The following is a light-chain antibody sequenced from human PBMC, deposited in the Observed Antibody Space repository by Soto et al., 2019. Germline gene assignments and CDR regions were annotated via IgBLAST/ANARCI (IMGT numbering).Light chain of an antibody. CDR2: KDR. J-gene: IGLJ3*02. Sequence: SYELTQPSSVSVSPGETARITCSGDVLAKKYARWFQQKPGQAPVMVIYKDRERPSGIPERFSGSTSGTTVTLTISGAQVEDEADYYCYSAADNNLVFGGGTKLPVL. V-gene: IGLV3-27*01. CDR1: VLAKKY. CDR3: YSAADNNLV.